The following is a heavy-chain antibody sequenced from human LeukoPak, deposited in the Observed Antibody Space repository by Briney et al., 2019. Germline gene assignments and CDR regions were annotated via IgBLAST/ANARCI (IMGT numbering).Heavy chain of an antibody. D-gene: IGHD1-1*01. V-gene: IGHV4-59*01. Sequence: SETLSLTCTVSGGSISSYYWSWIRQPPGKGLEWIGYIYYSGSTNYIPSLKSRVTISVDTSKNQFSLKLSSVTAADTAVYYCARGYRTPLWGQGTLVTVSS. CDR2: IYYSGST. CDR3: ARGYRTPL. CDR1: GGSISSYY. J-gene: IGHJ4*02.